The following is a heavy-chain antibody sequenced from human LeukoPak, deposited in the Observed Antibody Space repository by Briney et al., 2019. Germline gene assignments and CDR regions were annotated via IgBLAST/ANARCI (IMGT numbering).Heavy chain of an antibody. J-gene: IGHJ3*02. CDR3: TRKYCSGGSCLDDIFDI. CDR2: ISGSGGST. D-gene: IGHD2-15*01. CDR1: GFTFSSYA. V-gene: IGHV3-23*01. Sequence: GGSLRLSCAASGFTFSSYAMSWVRQAPGKGLGWVSAISGSGGSTYYADSVRGRFSISRDNSKNTVYLQMNSLRAEDTAVYYCTRKYCSGGSCLDDIFDIWGQGTIVTVSS.